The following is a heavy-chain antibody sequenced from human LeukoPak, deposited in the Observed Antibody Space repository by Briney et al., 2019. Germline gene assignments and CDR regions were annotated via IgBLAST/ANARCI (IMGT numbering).Heavy chain of an antibody. J-gene: IGHJ3*02. CDR3: ARGPRTMDDILTADAFDI. V-gene: IGHV4-38-2*02. CDR2: ISQTGRT. Sequence: SETLSLTCTVSGYSISSGYYWGFIRQSPGKGLEWIGSISQTGRTYYNPSLKSRLTISVDTSKNQFSLKVSSVTAADTAVYYCARGPRTMDDILTADAFDIWGQGTMVTVSS. CDR1: GYSISSGYY. D-gene: IGHD3-9*01.